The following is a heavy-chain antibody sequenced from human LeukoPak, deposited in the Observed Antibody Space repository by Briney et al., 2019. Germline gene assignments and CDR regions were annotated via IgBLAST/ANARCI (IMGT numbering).Heavy chain of an antibody. Sequence: GGSLGLSCAASGFTFSNYEMNWVRQAPGKGLEWVSYISISGSTISYADSVKGRFTISRENAENSLYLLMNSLRAEDTAVYYCARDSFSGGSYFDYWGQGTLVTVSS. CDR1: GFTFSNYE. D-gene: IGHD2-15*01. CDR3: ARDSFSGGSYFDY. J-gene: IGHJ4*02. V-gene: IGHV3-48*03. CDR2: ISISGSTI.